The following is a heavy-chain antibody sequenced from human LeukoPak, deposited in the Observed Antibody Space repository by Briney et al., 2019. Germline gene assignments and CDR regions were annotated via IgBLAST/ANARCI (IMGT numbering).Heavy chain of an antibody. CDR1: GFSFSSFW. V-gene: IGHV3-74*01. CDR3: ARGGYGAYMG. J-gene: IGHJ4*02. CDR2: IKSDGAGT. D-gene: IGHD4-17*01. Sequence: RPGGSLRLSCAASGFSFSSFWMHWVRQAPGKGLVWVSGIKSDGAGTSYVDSVKGRFTISRDNAKNTLDLQMNSLRAEDTAVYYCARGGYGAYMGWGQGMLVTVSS.